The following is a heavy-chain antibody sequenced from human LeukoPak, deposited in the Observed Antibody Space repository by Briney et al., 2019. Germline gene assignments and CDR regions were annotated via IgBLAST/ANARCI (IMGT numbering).Heavy chain of an antibody. CDR2: ISFSGST. V-gene: IGHV4-39*01. D-gene: IGHD3-16*01. Sequence: SETLSLTCTVSGGSISSNAYYWGWLRQPPGMGLEWIGSISFSGSTYYNPSLKSRVTISVDTSKNQFSLSPTSVTAADTAVYYCARHGGGAADFGYWGQGTLVTVSS. CDR1: GGSISSNAYY. J-gene: IGHJ4*02. CDR3: ARHGGGAADFGY.